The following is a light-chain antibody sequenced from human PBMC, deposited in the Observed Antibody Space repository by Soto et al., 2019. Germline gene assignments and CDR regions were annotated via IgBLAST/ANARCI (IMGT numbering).Light chain of an antibody. J-gene: IGKJ4*01. CDR3: QQYATSPLT. CDR1: QSVSSY. CDR2: GAS. V-gene: IGKV3-20*01. Sequence: EIVLTQSPATLSLSPGERATLSCRASQSVSSYLAWYQQKPGQAPRLLIYGASSRATGIPDRFSGSGSGTDFTLTISRLETEDFAVYYCQQYATSPLTFGGGTKVDIK.